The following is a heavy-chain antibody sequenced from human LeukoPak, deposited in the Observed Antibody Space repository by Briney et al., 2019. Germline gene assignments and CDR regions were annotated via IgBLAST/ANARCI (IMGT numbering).Heavy chain of an antibody. Sequence: GGSLRLSCAASGFTFSSYAMSWVRQAPGKGLEWVSSITSSGAATYYADSVKGRFTISRDNSDNTLYLQMNSLRAEDTAVYYCAKDLYGSSPDYWGQGTLVTVSS. CDR2: ITSSGAAT. D-gene: IGHD6-13*01. CDR1: GFTFSSYA. J-gene: IGHJ4*02. V-gene: IGHV3-23*01. CDR3: AKDLYGSSPDY.